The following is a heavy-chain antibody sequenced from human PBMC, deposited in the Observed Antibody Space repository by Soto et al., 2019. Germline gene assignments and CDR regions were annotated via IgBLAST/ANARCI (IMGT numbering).Heavy chain of an antibody. CDR1: GFTFSSYS. V-gene: IGHV3-21*01. CDR2: ISGSSSSI. J-gene: IGHJ5*02. Sequence: GSLRLSCAASGFTFSSYSMNWVRQAPGKGLEWVSSISGSSSSIYYADSVKGRFTISRDNAKNSLYLQMNSLRAEDTAVYYCATSSSSNHWGQGTLVTVSS. CDR3: ATSSSSNH. D-gene: IGHD2-2*01.